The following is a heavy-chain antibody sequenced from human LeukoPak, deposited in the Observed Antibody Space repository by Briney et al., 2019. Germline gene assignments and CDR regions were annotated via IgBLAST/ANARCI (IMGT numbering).Heavy chain of an antibody. V-gene: IGHV4-39*07. CDR2: IYHSGST. D-gene: IGHD2-2*02. CDR1: GGSISSSSYY. J-gene: IGHJ4*02. CDR3: AREMIVVVPAAIRYFDY. Sequence: PSETLSLTCTVSGGSISSSSYYWGWIRQPPGKGLEWIGYIYHSGSTYYNPSLKSRVTISVDRSKNQFSLKLSSVTTADTAVYYCAREMIVVVPAAIRYFDYWGQGTLVTVSS.